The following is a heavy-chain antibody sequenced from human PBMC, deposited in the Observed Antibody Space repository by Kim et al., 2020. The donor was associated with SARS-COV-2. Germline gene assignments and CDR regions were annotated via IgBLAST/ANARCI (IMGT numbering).Heavy chain of an antibody. CDR3: AREPLRGYYGSGSYYYYYGMDV. J-gene: IGHJ6*02. CDR2: IYYSGST. Sequence: SETLSLTCTVSGGSISSYYWSWIRQPPGKGLEWIGYIYYSGSTNYNPSLKSRVTISVDTSKNQFSLKLSSVTAADTAVYYCAREPLRGYYGSGSYYYYYGMDVWGQGTTVTVSS. CDR1: GGSISSYY. V-gene: IGHV4-59*01. D-gene: IGHD3-10*01.